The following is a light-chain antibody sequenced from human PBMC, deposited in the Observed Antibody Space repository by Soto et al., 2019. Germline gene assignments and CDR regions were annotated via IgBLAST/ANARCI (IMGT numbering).Light chain of an antibody. CDR3: QQYYSPLT. V-gene: IGKV4-1*01. CDR1: QSVLYSSNNKNY. J-gene: IGKJ4*01. Sequence: DIVMTQSPDSLAVSLGERATINCKSSQSVLYSSNNKNYLAWYQQKPGQPPKLLIYWASTRESGFPDRFSGSGSGTDFTLTISSLQAEDVAVYYCQQYYSPLTFGGGTKVEIK. CDR2: WAS.